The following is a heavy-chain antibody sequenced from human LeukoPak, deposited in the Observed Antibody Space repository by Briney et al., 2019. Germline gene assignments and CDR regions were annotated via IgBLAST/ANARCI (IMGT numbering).Heavy chain of an antibody. J-gene: IGHJ6*02. CDR3: ARPTYLNGIAVAGYYGMDV. CDR1: GGTFISYA. V-gene: IGHV1-69*01. CDR2: IIPIFGTA. Sequence: SVKVSCKASGGTFISYAISWVRRAPGQGLEWMGGIIPIFGTANYAQKFQGRVTITADESTSTAYMELSSLRSEDTAVYYCARPTYLNGIAVAGYYGMDVWGQGTTVTVSS. D-gene: IGHD6-19*01.